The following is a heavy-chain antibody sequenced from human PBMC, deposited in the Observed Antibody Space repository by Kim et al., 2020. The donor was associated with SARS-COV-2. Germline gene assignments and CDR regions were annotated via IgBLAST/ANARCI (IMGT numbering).Heavy chain of an antibody. Sequence: GGSLRLSCAASGFTVSSTYMTWVRQAPGKGLEWVSVIYSGGSTYYADSVKGRFTISRDDSKNTLYLRMNSLRAEDTAVYYCAREVVATYYGEDYYYGMDVWGQGTTVTVSS. J-gene: IGHJ6*02. V-gene: IGHV3-53*01. CDR2: IYSGGST. D-gene: IGHD4-17*01. CDR1: GFTVSSTY. CDR3: AREVVATYYGEDYYYGMDV.